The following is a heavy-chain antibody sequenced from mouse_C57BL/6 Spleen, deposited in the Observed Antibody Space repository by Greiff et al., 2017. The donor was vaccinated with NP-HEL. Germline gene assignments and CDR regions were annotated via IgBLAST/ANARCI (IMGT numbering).Heavy chain of an antibody. CDR1: GFTFSDYG. CDR3: ARRARDGYYYAMDY. J-gene: IGHJ4*01. Sequence: EVQLVESGGGLVKPGGSLKLSCAASGFTFSDYGMHWVRQAPEKGLEWVAYISSGSSTIYYADTVTGRFTIARDTAKNTLFLQMTSLRSEDTAVYYCARRARDGYYYAMDYWGQGTSVTVSS. V-gene: IGHV5-17*01. D-gene: IGHD3-3*01. CDR2: ISSGSSTI.